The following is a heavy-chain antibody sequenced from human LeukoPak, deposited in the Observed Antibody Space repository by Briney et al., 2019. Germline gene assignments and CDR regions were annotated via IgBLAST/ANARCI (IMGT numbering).Heavy chain of an antibody. CDR1: GFTFNNYW. J-gene: IGHJ4*02. CDR2: IKQDGSEK. D-gene: IGHD6-6*01. CDR3: ARFSRSSYGGYYFDY. V-gene: IGHV3-7*01. Sequence: GESLRLSCAASGFTFNNYWMSWVRQAPGKGLEWVANIKQDGSEKYYVDSVKGRFTVSRDNAKNSLYLQLNSLRAEDTAVFYCARFSRSSYGGYYFDYWGQGTLVTVSS.